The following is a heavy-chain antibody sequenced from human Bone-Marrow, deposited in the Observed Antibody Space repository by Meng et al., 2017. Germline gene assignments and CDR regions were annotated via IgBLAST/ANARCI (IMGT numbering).Heavy chain of an antibody. J-gene: IGHJ4*02. Sequence: GSLRLSCAASGFTFSSYWMSWIRQPPGKGLEWIGEINHSGSTNYNPSLKSRVTISVDTSKNQFSLKLSSVTAADTAVYYCARIHQAVAPYYFDYWGQGTLVTVSS. V-gene: IGHV4-34*01. CDR3: ARIHQAVAPYYFDY. CDR2: INHSGST. CDR1: GFTFSSYW. D-gene: IGHD6-19*01.